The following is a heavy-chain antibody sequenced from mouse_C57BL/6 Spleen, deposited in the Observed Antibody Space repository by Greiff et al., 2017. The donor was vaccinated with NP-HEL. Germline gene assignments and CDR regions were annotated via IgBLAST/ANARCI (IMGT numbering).Heavy chain of an antibody. D-gene: IGHD2-4*01. V-gene: IGHV1-26*01. J-gene: IGHJ1*03. CDR2: INPNNGGT. Sequence: VQLQQSGPELVKPGASVKISCKASGYTFTDYYMNWVKQSHGKSLEWIGNINPNNGGTSYNQKFKGKATFTVDQSSSTAYMELRSLTSEDSAVYYGAKDYDYDDWYFEVWGTGTTVTVSS. CDR3: AKDYDYDDWYFEV. CDR1: GYTFTDYY.